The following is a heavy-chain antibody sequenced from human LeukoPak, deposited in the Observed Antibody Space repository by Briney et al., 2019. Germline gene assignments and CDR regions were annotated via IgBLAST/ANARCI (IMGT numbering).Heavy chain of an antibody. J-gene: IGHJ6*03. CDR3: ARDLYGSGSYPPSYYYYYYMDV. D-gene: IGHD3-10*01. CDR1: GYTFTGYY. CDR2: INPNSGGT. V-gene: IGHV1-2*02. Sequence: GASVKVSCKASGYTFTGYYMHWVRQAPGQGLEWMGWINPNSGGTNYAQKFQGRVTMTRDTSISTAYMELSRLRSDDTAVYYRARDLYGSGSYPPSYYYYYYMDVWGKGTTVTVSS.